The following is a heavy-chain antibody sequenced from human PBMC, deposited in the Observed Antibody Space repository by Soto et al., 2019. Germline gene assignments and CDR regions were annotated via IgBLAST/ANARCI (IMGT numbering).Heavy chain of an antibody. J-gene: IGHJ4*02. CDR3: ARERANSILDY. V-gene: IGHV3-30-3*01. CDR2: ISYDGSNK. D-gene: IGHD7-27*01. CDR1: GFTFSSCT. Sequence: QVQLVESGGGVVQPGRSLRLSCAASGFTFSSCTIHWVRQAPGKGLEWVATISYDGSNKYYADSVKGRFTISRDNSKNTLYLQMNSLRAEDTAVYYCARERANSILDYWGQGTLVTVSS.